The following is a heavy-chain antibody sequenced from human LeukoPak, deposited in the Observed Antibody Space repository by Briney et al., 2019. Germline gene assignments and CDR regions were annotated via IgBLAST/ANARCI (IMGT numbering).Heavy chain of an antibody. J-gene: IGHJ5*02. CDR1: GGSISSGNYD. D-gene: IGHD3-22*01. Sequence: PSQTLSLTCTVSGGSISSGNYDWRWIRQRAGKGLEYIGRIDTTGSTSGSTYYTPSLKSRVTISVDTSKNHFSLKLTSVTAADTAVYYCAWGDSSGYPFDPWGPGNPGHRLL. CDR3: AWGDSSGYPFDP. CDR2: IDTTGSTSGST. V-gene: IGHV4-61*02.